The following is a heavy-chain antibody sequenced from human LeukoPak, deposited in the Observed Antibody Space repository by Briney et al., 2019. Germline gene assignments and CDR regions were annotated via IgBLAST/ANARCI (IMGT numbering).Heavy chain of an antibody. Sequence: SETLSLTCTVSGGSISSSSYYWGWIRQTPGKGLEWIGSIYYSGSTYYNPSLKSRVTISVDTSKNQFSLKLSSVTAADTAVYYCARPSSSWYSDYWGQGTLVTVSS. CDR1: GGSISSSSYY. J-gene: IGHJ4*02. CDR3: ARPSSSWYSDY. V-gene: IGHV4-39*01. D-gene: IGHD6-13*01. CDR2: IYYSGST.